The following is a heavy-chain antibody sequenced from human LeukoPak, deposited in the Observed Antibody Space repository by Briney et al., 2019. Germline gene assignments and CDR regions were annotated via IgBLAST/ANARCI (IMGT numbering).Heavy chain of an antibody. J-gene: IGHJ4*02. Sequence: PSETLSLTCTVSGGSISSSSYYWGWIRQPPGKGLDWIGSIYYSGSTYYNPSLKSRVTISVDTSKNQFSLKLSSVTAADTAVYYCARTYYYDSSGFDYWGQGTLVTVSS. CDR1: GGSISSSSYY. D-gene: IGHD3-22*01. V-gene: IGHV4-39*01. CDR2: IYYSGST. CDR3: ARTYYYDSSGFDY.